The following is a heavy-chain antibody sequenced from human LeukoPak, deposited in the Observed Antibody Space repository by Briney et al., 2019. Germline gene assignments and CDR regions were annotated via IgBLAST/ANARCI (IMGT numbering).Heavy chain of an antibody. Sequence: GGSLRLSCAASGFTFSSHGIHWVRQAPGKGLEWVAVISYDGSNKYYADSVKGRFTISRDNSKNTLYLQMNSLRPEDTAVYYCAKAFGWEPTDSVDYWGQGTLVTVSS. CDR3: AKAFGWEPTDSVDY. V-gene: IGHV3-30*18. CDR2: ISYDGSNK. J-gene: IGHJ4*02. CDR1: GFTFSSHG. D-gene: IGHD1-26*01.